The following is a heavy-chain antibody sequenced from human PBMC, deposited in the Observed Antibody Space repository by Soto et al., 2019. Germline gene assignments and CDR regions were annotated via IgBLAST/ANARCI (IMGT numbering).Heavy chain of an antibody. CDR1: GLAFSSYS. J-gene: IGHJ4*02. Sequence: GGSLRLSCAASGLAFSSYSMNWVRQAPGTGLEWASTITGGGANTYYADSVKGRFTVSSDNSKNTLYLQMNSLRAEDTAVYYCEILQSNDRNFHWGQGTLATV. CDR3: EILQSNDRNFH. V-gene: IGHV3-23*01. CDR2: ITGGGANT.